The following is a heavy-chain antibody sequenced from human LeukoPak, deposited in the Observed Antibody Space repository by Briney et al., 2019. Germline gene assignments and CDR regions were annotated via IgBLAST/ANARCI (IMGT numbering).Heavy chain of an antibody. V-gene: IGHV4-34*01. D-gene: IGHD6-19*01. CDR1: GGSFSVYY. CDR2: INHSGST. CDR3: ARGRIAVAGDFDY. Sequence: PSETLSLTCAVYGGSFSVYYWSWIRQPPGKGLEWIGEINHSGSTNYNPSLKSRVTISVDTSKNQFSLKLSSVTAADTAVYYCARGRIAVAGDFDYWGQGTLVTVSS. J-gene: IGHJ4*02.